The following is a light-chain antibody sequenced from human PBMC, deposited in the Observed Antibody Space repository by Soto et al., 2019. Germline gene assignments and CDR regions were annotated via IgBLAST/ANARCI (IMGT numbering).Light chain of an antibody. CDR3: SSYTSSNTPYV. V-gene: IGLV2-14*01. CDR2: EVT. Sequence: QSVLTQPASVSGSPGQSTTISCTGSSSDVGGYNFVSWYQHHPGKAPKLILYEVTTRPSGVSSRSSGSKSGNTASLTISGLQADDEANYYCSSYTSSNTPYVFGTGTKVTVL. J-gene: IGLJ1*01. CDR1: SSDVGGYNF.